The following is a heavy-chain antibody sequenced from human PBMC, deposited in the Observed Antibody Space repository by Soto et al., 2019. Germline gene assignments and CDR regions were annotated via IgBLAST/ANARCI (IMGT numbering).Heavy chain of an antibody. D-gene: IGHD6-13*01. J-gene: IGHJ4*02. CDR2: IWYDGSNK. CDR1: DFTFSSYG. V-gene: IGHV3-33*01. Sequence: QVQLVESGGGVVQPGRSRRLSCAASDFTFSSYGMHWVRQAPGKGLAWVAVIWYDGSNKYYADSVKGRFTIARDNSKNTMYRQMNTLRAEDTAVSYCARDWSSSSRGPDYWGQVTLVTVSS. CDR3: ARDWSSSSRGPDY.